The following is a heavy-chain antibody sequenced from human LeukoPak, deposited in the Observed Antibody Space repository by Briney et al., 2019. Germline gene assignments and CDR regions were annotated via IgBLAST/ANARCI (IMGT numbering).Heavy chain of an antibody. J-gene: IGHJ4*02. CDR3: ARDRIGYSYGIDH. Sequence: PGGSLRLSCVTSPGYGFTTHWMNWVRQAPGKGLEWVSYIRSSGSTTYYADSVKGRFTISRDNAKSSLYLQMNSLRDEDTAIYYCARDRIGYSYGIDHWGQGTLVTVSS. D-gene: IGHD5-18*01. V-gene: IGHV3-48*02. CDR1: PGYGFTTHW. CDR2: IRSSGSTT.